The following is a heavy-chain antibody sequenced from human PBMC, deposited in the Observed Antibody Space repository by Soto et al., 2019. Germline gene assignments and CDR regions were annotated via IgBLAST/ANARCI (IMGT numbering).Heavy chain of an antibody. CDR1: GYTFTNYW. J-gene: IGHJ6*02. Sequence: GESLKISCKGSGYTFTNYWIGWVRQMPGKGLEWMGIIYPGDSDTKYNPSFQGQVTISADKSITTTYLRWTSLKASDTAIYYCAASIFYYGMDVWGQGTTVTISS. CDR3: AASIFYYGMDV. V-gene: IGHV5-51*01. CDR2: IYPGDSDT.